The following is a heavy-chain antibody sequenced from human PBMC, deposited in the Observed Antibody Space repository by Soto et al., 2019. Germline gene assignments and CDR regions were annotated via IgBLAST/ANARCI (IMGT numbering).Heavy chain of an antibody. CDR2: ISSSSSTI. Sequence: PGGARRRWWAGCGVTFSSDSMNWVRQAPGKGLEWVSYISSSSSTIYYADSVKGRFTISRDNAKNSLYLQMNSLRDEDTAVYYCARERYSSGLNWFDP. J-gene: IGHJ5*02. CDR1: GVTFSSDS. D-gene: IGHD6-19*01. V-gene: IGHV3-48*02. CDR3: ARERYSSGLNWFDP.